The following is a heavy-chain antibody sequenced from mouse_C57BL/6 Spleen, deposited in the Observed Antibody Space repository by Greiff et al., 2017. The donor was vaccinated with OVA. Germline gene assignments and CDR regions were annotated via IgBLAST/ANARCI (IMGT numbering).Heavy chain of an antibody. CDR3: TSEGYDY. D-gene: IGHD3-1*01. V-gene: IGHV1-15*01. Sequence: QVQLQQSGAELVRPGASVTLSCKASGYTFTDYEMHWVQQTPVHGLEWIGAIDPETGGTAYNQKFKGKAIMTADKSSSTAYMELRSLTSEDSAVYYCTSEGYDYWGQGTTLTVSS. CDR2: IDPETGGT. J-gene: IGHJ2*01. CDR1: GYTFTDYE.